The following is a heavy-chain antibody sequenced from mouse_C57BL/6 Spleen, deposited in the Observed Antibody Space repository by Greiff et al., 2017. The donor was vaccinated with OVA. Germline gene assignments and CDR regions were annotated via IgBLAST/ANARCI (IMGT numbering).Heavy chain of an antibody. CDR3: ARWNIYYGNYENAMDY. J-gene: IGHJ4*01. CDR1: GYTFTSYW. V-gene: IGHV1-53*01. D-gene: IGHD2-1*01. Sequence: QVQLQQPGTELVKPGASVKLSCKASGYTFTSYWMHWVKQRPGQGLEWIGNINPSNGGTNYNEKFKSKATLTVDKSSSTAYMQLSSLTSEYSAVYYCARWNIYYGNYENAMDYWGQGTSVTVSS. CDR2: INPSNGGT.